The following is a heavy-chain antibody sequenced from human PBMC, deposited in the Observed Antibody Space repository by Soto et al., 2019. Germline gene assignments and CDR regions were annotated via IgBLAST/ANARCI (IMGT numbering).Heavy chain of an antibody. V-gene: IGHV3-53*01. CDR1: GLSVSNNH. CDR3: AGRLTTAASLDY. CDR2: IHGGGSA. J-gene: IGHJ4*02. Sequence: VQLVESGGGLIQPGGSLRLSCAASGLSVSNNHMTWVRQAPGKGLEWVSLIHGGGSAYYADSLNGRFTISRDNSKNTLYLQMDSLRADDTAIYYCAGRLTTAASLDYWGQGTLVTVSS. D-gene: IGHD1-1*01.